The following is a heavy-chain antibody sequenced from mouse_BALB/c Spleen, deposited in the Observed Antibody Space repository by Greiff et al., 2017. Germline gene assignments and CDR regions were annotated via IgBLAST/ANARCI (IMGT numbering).Heavy chain of an antibody. CDR3: AREEYYGSSPFAY. Sequence: VHVKQSGPELVKPGASVKMSCKASGYTFTSYVMHWVKQKPGQGLEWIGYINPYNDGTKYNEKFKGKATLTSDKSSSTAYMELSSLTSEDSAVYYCAREEYYGSSPFAYWGQGTLVTVSA. CDR1: GYTFTSYV. J-gene: IGHJ3*01. V-gene: IGHV1-14*01. CDR2: INPYNDGT. D-gene: IGHD1-1*01.